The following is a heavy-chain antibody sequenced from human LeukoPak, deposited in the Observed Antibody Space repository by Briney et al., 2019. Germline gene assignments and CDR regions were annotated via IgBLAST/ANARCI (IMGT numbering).Heavy chain of an antibody. J-gene: IGHJ6*03. CDR2: FDSSGST. V-gene: IGHV4-39*01. CDR3: ARLRDYGGLNFYYYMDG. Sequence: SETLSLTCTVSGGSFTSRSFYWGWIRQPPGKGLDWIGNFDSSGSTYYNPSLKSRVTISVDTSKDQFSLNMNSVTAADTAVYCARLRDYGGLNFYYYMDGRGLGTAVTVSS. CDR1: GGSFTSRSFY. D-gene: IGHD4-17*01.